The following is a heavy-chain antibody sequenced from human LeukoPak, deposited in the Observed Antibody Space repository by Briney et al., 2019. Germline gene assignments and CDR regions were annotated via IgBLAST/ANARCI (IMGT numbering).Heavy chain of an antibody. CDR1: GFTFSSYG. CDR2: ISGSGGNT. Sequence: PGGSLRLSCAASGFTFSSYGMHWVRQAPGKGLEWVSGISGSGGNTYYAESVKGRFTISRDNSKDTLYLQMNSLRAEDTAVYYCASQRSYSGSYVTFDFWGQGTLVTVSS. CDR3: ASQRSYSGSYVTFDF. V-gene: IGHV3-23*01. D-gene: IGHD1-26*01. J-gene: IGHJ4*02.